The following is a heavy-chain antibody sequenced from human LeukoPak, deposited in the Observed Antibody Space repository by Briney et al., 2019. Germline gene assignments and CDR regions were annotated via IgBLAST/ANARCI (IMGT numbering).Heavy chain of an antibody. J-gene: IGHJ4*02. CDR1: GFTFSSYA. CDR3: AKDPGGLVVNYFDY. D-gene: IGHD6-6*01. Sequence: GGSLRLSCAASGFTFSSYAMSWVRQAPGKGLEWVSAISGSGGSTYYAGSVKGRFTISRDNSKNTLYLQMNSLRAEDTAVYYCAKDPGGLVVNYFDYWGQGTLVTVSS. CDR2: ISGSGGST. V-gene: IGHV3-23*01.